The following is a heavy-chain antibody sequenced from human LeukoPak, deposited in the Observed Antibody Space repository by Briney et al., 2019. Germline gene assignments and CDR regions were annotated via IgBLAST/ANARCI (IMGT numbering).Heavy chain of an antibody. Sequence: SETLSLTCTVSGGSISSSSYYWGWIRQPPGKGLEWIGSIYYSGSTYYNPSLKSRVTISVDTSKNQFSLKLSSVTAADTAVYYCARGGYGKAAFFDPWGQGTLVTVSS. V-gene: IGHV4-39*01. CDR3: ARGGYGKAAFFDP. CDR2: IYYSGST. J-gene: IGHJ5*02. CDR1: GGSISSSSYY. D-gene: IGHD6-13*01.